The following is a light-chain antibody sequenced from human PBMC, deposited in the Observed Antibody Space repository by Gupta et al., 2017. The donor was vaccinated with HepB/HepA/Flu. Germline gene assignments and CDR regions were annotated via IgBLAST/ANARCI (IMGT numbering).Light chain of an antibody. V-gene: IGKV1-5*03. CDR3: QQENSTSET. Sequence: DIQMTQSPSTLSAPVGDRVTITCRASQSISNWLAWYQQKPGQAPKLLIQKSSSLESGVPSRFSGSGSGTEFTLTISRLQPDDFATYYCQQENSTSETFGQGTKVEIK. CDR2: KSS. J-gene: IGKJ1*01. CDR1: QSISNW.